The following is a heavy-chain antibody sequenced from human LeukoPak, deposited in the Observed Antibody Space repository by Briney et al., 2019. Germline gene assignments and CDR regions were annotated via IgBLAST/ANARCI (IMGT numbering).Heavy chain of an antibody. D-gene: IGHD6-13*01. Sequence: GGPLRPSCAASGFTLAAYAMHWGRRAPGKALKWFSLFSVDGSSTYYAESVKGRFTISRDNSKTSLYLQMNSLRTEDTALYYCAKDMVKGSRRTYKAAAPDYWGEGTLVTVYS. CDR3: AKDMVKGSRRTYKAAAPDY. CDR2: FSVDGSST. J-gene: IGHJ4*02. CDR1: GFTLAAYA. V-gene: IGHV3-43*02.